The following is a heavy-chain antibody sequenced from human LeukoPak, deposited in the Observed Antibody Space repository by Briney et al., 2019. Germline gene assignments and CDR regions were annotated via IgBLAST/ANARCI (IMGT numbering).Heavy chain of an antibody. D-gene: IGHD6-19*01. Sequence: ASVKVSCKASGYTFINYNMHWVRQAPGQGLEWMRIINPSDGTTNYAQKFQGRVTMTRDTSTSTVYMEVTSLRSEDTAVYYCTRDAGRGWYPSDYWGQGTLVTVSS. CDR2: INPSDGTT. J-gene: IGHJ4*02. CDR3: TRDAGRGWYPSDY. V-gene: IGHV1-46*01. CDR1: GYTFINYN.